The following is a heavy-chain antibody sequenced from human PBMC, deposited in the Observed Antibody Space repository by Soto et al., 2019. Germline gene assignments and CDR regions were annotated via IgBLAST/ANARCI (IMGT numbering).Heavy chain of an antibody. Sequence: SETLSLTCAVHGWSFHGYYWSWIRQPPGKGLEWIGEINHSGSTNYNPSLKSRVTISIDTSKNQFSLKLSSVTAADTAVYYCARGEPQDIVLVPAASGGFDPWGQGTLVTVS. CDR3: ARGEPQDIVLVPAASGGFDP. D-gene: IGHD2-2*01. CDR2: INHSGST. CDR1: GWSFHGYY. V-gene: IGHV4-34*01. J-gene: IGHJ5*02.